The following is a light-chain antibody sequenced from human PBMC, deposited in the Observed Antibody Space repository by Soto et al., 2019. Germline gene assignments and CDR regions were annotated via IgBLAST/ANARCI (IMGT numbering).Light chain of an antibody. CDR2: AAS. V-gene: IGKV1-8*01. Sequence: AIRMTQSPSSFSASTGDRVTITFRASQGISSYLAWYQQKPGKAPKLLIYAASTLQSGVPSRFSGSGSGTDFTLTISSLQPDDFATYYCQQYNGYGRFGQGTKVDIK. CDR3: QQYNGYGR. J-gene: IGKJ1*01. CDR1: QGISSY.